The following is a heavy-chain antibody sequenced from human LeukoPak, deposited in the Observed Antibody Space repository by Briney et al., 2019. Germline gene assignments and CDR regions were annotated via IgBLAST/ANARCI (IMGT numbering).Heavy chain of an antibody. CDR3: ARGDGYNSNY. Sequence: ASVKVSCKASGGTCSSYTISWVRQAPGQGLEWMGRNIPILGIANYAQKFQGRVTITADKSTCTAYMELSSLRSEDTAVYYCARGDGYNSNYWGQGTLVTVSS. CDR2: NIPILGIA. CDR1: GGTCSSYT. V-gene: IGHV1-69*02. D-gene: IGHD5-24*01. J-gene: IGHJ4*02.